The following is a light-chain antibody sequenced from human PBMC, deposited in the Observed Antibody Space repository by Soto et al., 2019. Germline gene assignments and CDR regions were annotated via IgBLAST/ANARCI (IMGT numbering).Light chain of an antibody. CDR3: QQYYNRPPWT. V-gene: IGKV3-15*01. CDR2: GAS. Sequence: EIVLTQSPATLSVSPGERATLSCRASQSVGSNLAWYQQKPGQAPRILIFGASTRATGAPTRFSGSGSGTEFTLTISSLQSEDFALYFCQQYYNRPPWTFGQGTKVEIK. J-gene: IGKJ1*01. CDR1: QSVGSN.